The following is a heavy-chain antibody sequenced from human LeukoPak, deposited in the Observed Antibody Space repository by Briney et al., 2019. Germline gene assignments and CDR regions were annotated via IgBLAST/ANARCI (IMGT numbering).Heavy chain of an antibody. J-gene: IGHJ4*02. V-gene: IGHV1-2*06. Sequence: ASVKVSCKASGYTLTGYYMHWVRQAPGQGLEWMGRINPNSGGTNYAQKFQGRVTMTRDTSISTAYMELSRLRSDDTAVYYCARSNYYYDSSGYVYYFDYWGQGTLVTVSS. CDR3: ARSNYYYDSSGYVYYFDY. D-gene: IGHD3-22*01. CDR2: INPNSGGT. CDR1: GYTLTGYY.